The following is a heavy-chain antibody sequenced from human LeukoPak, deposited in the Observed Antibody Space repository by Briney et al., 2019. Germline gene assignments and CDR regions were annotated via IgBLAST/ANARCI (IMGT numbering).Heavy chain of an antibody. D-gene: IGHD3-22*01. CDR3: ARSHPYDSSGSPFDY. V-gene: IGHV5-51*01. J-gene: IGHJ4*02. CDR1: GYNFTSYW. CDR2: IYPGDSDT. Sequence: GESLKISCKASGYNFTSYWIGWVRQMPGKGLEWMGIIYPGDSDTRYSPSFQGQVTISADKSISTAYLQWSSLKASDTAMYYCARSHPYDSSGSPFDYWGQGTLVTVSS.